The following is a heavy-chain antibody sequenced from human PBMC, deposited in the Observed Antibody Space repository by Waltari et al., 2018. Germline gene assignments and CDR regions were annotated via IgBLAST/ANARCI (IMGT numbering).Heavy chain of an antibody. CDR1: GSTFSGSY. Sequence: QVQLVQSGAEVKKPWSSAKVSCKASGSTFSGSYLHWVRQAPGQGLEWMGRIDPNSGGTDYARKFAGRVSMTRDTSISTAYVELSSLRSDDTAVYYCAAKGVVLPATYDYWGQGTLVTVSS. CDR2: IDPNSGGT. CDR3: AAKGVVLPATYDY. V-gene: IGHV1-2*06. D-gene: IGHD2-15*01. J-gene: IGHJ4*02.